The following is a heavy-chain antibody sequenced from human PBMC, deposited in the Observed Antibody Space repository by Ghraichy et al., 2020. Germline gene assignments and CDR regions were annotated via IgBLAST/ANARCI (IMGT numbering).Heavy chain of an antibody. CDR1: GGSINSGSFS. Sequence: LRLSCAVSGGSINSGSFSWSWIRQPPGKGLEWIGYIYQSGSTYYNPSLKSRVTISLDDSKNQFSLRLTSVTAADTAVYYCARAPYDDDGFYDDGFDIWGQGTMFTVSS. V-gene: IGHV4-30-2*01. CDR3: ARAPYDDDGFYDDGFDI. D-gene: IGHD3-3*01. J-gene: IGHJ3*02. CDR2: IYQSGST.